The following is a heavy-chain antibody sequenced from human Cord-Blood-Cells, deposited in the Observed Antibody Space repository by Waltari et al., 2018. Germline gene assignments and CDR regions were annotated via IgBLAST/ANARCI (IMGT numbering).Heavy chain of an antibody. CDR1: GFTFSSYS. V-gene: IGHV3-48*02. D-gene: IGHD2-2*01. J-gene: IGHJ3*02. Sequence: EVQLVESGGGLVQPGGSLRLSCAAAGFTFSSYSMNWVRQAPGKGLEWVSYISSSSSTIYYADSVKGRFTISRDNAKNSLYLQMNSLRDEDTAVYYCARDFIVVVPAAIPDAFDIWGQGTMVTVSS. CDR2: ISSSSSTI. CDR3: ARDFIVVVPAAIPDAFDI.